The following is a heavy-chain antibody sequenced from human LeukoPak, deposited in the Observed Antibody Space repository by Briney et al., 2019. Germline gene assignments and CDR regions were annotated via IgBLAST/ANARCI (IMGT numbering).Heavy chain of an antibody. CDR1: GYTFTGYY. Sequence: ASVKVSCKASGYTFTGYYMHWVRQAPGQGLEWMGWINPNSGGTNYARKFQGRVTMTRDTSISTAYMELSRLRSDDTAVYYCAINSPKQWLANWGQGTLVTVSS. CDR2: INPNSGGT. D-gene: IGHD6-19*01. V-gene: IGHV1-2*02. J-gene: IGHJ4*02. CDR3: AINSPKQWLAN.